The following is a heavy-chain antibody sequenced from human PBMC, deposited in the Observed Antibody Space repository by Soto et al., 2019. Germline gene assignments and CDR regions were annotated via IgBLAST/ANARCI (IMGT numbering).Heavy chain of an antibody. D-gene: IGHD5-18*01. Sequence: SETLSLTCTVSVGSISSSSYYWGWILQPPGKGLEWIGSIYYSGSTYYNPSLKSRVTISVDTSKNQFSLKLSSVTAADTAVYYCARLSLIQLWLYYFDYWGQGTLVTVSS. CDR2: IYYSGST. CDR1: VGSISSSSYY. V-gene: IGHV4-39*01. CDR3: ARLSLIQLWLYYFDY. J-gene: IGHJ4*02.